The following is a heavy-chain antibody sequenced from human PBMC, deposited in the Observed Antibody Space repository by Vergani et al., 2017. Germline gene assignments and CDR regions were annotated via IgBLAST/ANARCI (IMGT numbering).Heavy chain of an antibody. CDR2: ISSSSSYI. Sequence: VQLVESGGGVVQPGRSLRLSCAASGFTFSSYGMNWVRQAPGKGLEWVSSISSSSSYIYYADSVKGRFTISRDNAKNSLYLQMNSLRAEDTAVYYCARVIQEWYYYYMDVWGKGTTVTVSS. J-gene: IGHJ6*03. V-gene: IGHV3-21*01. D-gene: IGHD3-3*01. CDR1: GFTFSSYG. CDR3: ARVIQEWYYYYMDV.